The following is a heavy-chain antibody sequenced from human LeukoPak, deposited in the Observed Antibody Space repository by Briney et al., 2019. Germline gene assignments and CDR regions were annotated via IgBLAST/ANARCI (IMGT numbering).Heavy chain of an antibody. CDR1: GGSISSYY. CDR2: IYYSGST. V-gene: IGHV4-59*08. D-gene: IGHD3-10*01. CDR3: AVSYGSGPYYYYGMDV. J-gene: IGHJ6*02. Sequence: SETLSFTCTVSGGSISSYYWSWIRQPPGKGLEWIGYIYYSGSTNYNPSLKSRVTISVDTSKNQFSLKLSSVTAADTAVYYCAVSYGSGPYYYYGMDVWGQGTTVTVSS.